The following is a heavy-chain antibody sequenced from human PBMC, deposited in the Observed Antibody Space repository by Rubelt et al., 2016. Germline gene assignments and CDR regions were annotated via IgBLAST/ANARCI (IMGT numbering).Heavy chain of an antibody. D-gene: IGHD5-18*01. J-gene: IGHJ5*02. CDR3: ARQWNGAMVGFDP. CDR1: GGSISSSSYY. V-gene: IGHV4-39*01. Sequence: QLQLQESGPGLVKPSETLSLTCTVSGGSISSSSYYWGWIRQPPGKGLEWIGSIYYSGSTYYNPSLKSRVTISVETSKNQFSLKLSSGTAADTAVYYCARQWNGAMVGFDPWGQGTLVTVSS. CDR2: IYYSGST.